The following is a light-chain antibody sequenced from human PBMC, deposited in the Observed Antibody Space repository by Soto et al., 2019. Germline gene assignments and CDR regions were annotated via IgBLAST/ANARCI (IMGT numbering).Light chain of an antibody. CDR3: QQYNSYPLT. CDR2: KAS. V-gene: IGKV1-5*03. CDR1: QTISSW. J-gene: IGKJ5*01. Sequence: DIHMTHSPSTLPSSVVDRVTITCRASQTISSWLAWYQQKPGKAPKLLIYKASTLKSGVPSRFSGSGSGTEFTLTISSLQPDDFATYYCQQYNSYPLTFGQGTRLEIK.